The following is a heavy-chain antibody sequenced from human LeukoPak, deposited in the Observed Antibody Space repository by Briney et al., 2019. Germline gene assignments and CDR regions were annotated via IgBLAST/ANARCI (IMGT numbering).Heavy chain of an antibody. Sequence: TSQTLSLTCTVSGGSVSSGDYYWSWIRQPPGKGLEWIGYIYYSGSTNYNPSLKSRVTISVDTSKNQFSLKLSSVTAADTAVYYCARDTPSRGKSGDGYYYYGMDVWGQGTTVTVSS. CDR3: ARDTPSRGKSGDGYYYYGMDV. V-gene: IGHV4-61*08. CDR2: IYYSGST. CDR1: GGSVSSGDYY. J-gene: IGHJ6*02. D-gene: IGHD3-10*01.